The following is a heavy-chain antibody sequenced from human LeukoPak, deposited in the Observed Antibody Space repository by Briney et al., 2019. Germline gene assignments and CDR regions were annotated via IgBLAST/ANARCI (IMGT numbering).Heavy chain of an antibody. J-gene: IGHJ4*02. V-gene: IGHV3-74*01. CDR3: ARDRYYVPDY. CDR1: GFSFSTSW. Sequence: GGSLRLSCAASGFSFSTSWMHWFRHGPGRGLVWVSRITSDGRTTIYADSVKGRFSISRDNSKNTLFLQMNSLRADDTAVYYCARDRYYVPDYWGQGTLVTVSS. CDR2: ITSDGRTT. D-gene: IGHD3-16*01.